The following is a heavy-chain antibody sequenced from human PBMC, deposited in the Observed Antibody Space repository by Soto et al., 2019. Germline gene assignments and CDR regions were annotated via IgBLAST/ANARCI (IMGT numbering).Heavy chain of an antibody. CDR3: ARVSEMGTVTEGYYYYMDV. J-gene: IGHJ6*03. CDR2: IIPIFNIA. V-gene: IGHV1-69*02. D-gene: IGHD4-17*01. Sequence: QVQLVQSGAEVKKPGSSVKVSCKASGGTFSNYTISWVRQAPGQGLEWMGRIIPIFNIANYAQKFQGRVTITADKSTSTVYMELRNPRSEDTAVYYCARVSEMGTVTEGYYYYMDVWGKGTTVTVSS. CDR1: GGTFSNYT.